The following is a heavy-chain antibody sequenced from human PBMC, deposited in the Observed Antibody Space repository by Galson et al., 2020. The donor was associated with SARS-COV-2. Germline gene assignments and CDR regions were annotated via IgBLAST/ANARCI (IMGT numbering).Heavy chain of an antibody. CDR2: ITGRGDGT. CDR3: AKDRGNWGQGVDDAFDI. CDR1: GFPFSTYE. D-gene: IGHD7-27*01. V-gene: IGHV3-23*01. Sequence: GGSLRLSCAASGFPFSTYEMSWVRQAPGKGLEWVSAITGRGDGTYYADSVKGRFTISRDNSKNTLYLHMNSLRVEDTAVYFCAKDRGNWGQGVDDAFDIWGQGTMVRVSS. J-gene: IGHJ3*02.